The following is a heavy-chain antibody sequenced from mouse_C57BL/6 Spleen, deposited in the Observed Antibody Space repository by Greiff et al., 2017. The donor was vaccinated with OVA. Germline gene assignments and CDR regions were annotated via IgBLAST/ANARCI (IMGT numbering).Heavy chain of an antibody. CDR2: IDPSDSYT. J-gene: IGHJ3*01. V-gene: IGHV1-69*01. CDR3: ARYGSSSFAY. CDR1: GYTFTSYW. Sequence: VKLQQPGAELVMPGASVKLSCKASGYTFTSYWMHWVKQRPGQGLEWIGEIDPSDSYTNYNQKFKGKSTLTVDKSSSTAYMQLSSLTSEDSAVYYCARYGSSSFAYWGQGTLVTVSA. D-gene: IGHD1-1*01.